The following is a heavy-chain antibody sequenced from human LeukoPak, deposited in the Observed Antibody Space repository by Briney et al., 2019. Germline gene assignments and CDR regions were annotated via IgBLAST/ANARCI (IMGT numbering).Heavy chain of an antibody. CDR2: IYYSGGT. D-gene: IGHD3-10*01. CDR1: GGSLSSYY. V-gene: IGHV4-59*12. CDR3: ARDRAYGSLDY. J-gene: IGHJ4*02. Sequence: SETLSLTCTVSGGSLSSYYWSWIRQPPGKGLEWIGYIYYSGGTHYNPSLKSRVTISVDTSKNQFSLKLSSVTAADTAVYYCARDRAYGSLDYWGQGTLVTVSS.